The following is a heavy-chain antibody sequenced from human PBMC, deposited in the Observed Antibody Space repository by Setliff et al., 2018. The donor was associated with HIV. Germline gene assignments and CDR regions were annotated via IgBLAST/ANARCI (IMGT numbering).Heavy chain of an antibody. CDR1: GGSFSGYS. D-gene: IGHD2-2*01. CDR3: ARGHPIVPTGLVSFYFDH. J-gene: IGHJ4*02. CDR2: IDHSGST. Sequence: SETLSLTCAVYGGSFSGYSWTWIRQSPGKGLEWIGEIDHSGSTDDNPSLKSRVTILVDTSKNQFSLKLSSVSAADTAVYYCARGHPIVPTGLVSFYFDHWGQGTLVTVSS. V-gene: IGHV4-34*01.